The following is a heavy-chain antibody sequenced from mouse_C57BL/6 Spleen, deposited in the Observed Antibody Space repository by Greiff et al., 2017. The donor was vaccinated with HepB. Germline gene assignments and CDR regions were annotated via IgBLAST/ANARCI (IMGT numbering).Heavy chain of an antibody. CDR3: ARHYYCSSYFDY. CDR2: ISSGSSTI. CDR1: GFTFSDYG. Sequence: DVMLVESGGGLVKPGGSLKLSCAASGFTFSDYGMHWVRQAPEKGLEWVAYISSGSSTIYYADTVKGRFTISRDNAKNTLFLQMPSLRSEATAMYYCARHYYCSSYFDYWGQGTTLTVSS. J-gene: IGHJ2*01. D-gene: IGHD1-1*01. V-gene: IGHV5-17*01.